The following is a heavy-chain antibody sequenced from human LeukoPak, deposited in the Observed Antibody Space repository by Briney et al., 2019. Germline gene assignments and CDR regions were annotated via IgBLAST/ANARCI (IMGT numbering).Heavy chain of an antibody. CDR2: TYYSGST. CDR3: AKCYYSWWYFDL. Sequence: SETLSLTCTVSGGSISSYYWSWVRQPPGKGPEWIGYTYYSGSTNCNPSLKSRVTISGDTSKNQFSPKLNSVTAADTAVYYCAKCYYSWWYFDLWGRGTLVTVSS. CDR1: GGSISSYY. J-gene: IGHJ2*01. V-gene: IGHV4-59*01. D-gene: IGHD3-22*01.